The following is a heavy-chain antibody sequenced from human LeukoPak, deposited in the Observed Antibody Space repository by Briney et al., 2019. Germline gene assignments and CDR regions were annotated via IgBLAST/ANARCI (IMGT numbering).Heavy chain of an antibody. V-gene: IGHV3-23*01. D-gene: IGHD2-15*01. Sequence: PGGSLRLSCAASGFTFSSYGMSWVRQAPGKGLEWVSAISGSGTSTYYADSVKGRFTVSRDNSKNTLYLQMNSLTVEDTAIYYCAKNADRGAYCRGGSCYPYYYYYMDVWGTGTTVTISS. CDR3: AKNADRGAYCRGGSCYPYYYYYMDV. J-gene: IGHJ6*03. CDR2: ISGSGTST. CDR1: GFTFSSYG.